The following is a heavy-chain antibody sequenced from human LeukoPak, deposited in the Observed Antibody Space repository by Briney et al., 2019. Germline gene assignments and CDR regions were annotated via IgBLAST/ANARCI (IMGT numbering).Heavy chain of an antibody. V-gene: IGHV4-4*02. CDR1: GCSISSSNW. D-gene: IGHD3-22*01. Sequence: SETLSLTCAVPGCSISSSNWWSWVRQPPGKGLEWIGEIYHSGSTYYNTSLKSRVTISVDRSKNQFSLKLSSVTAADTAVYYCARGVTYYYDSSGYQDAFDIWGQGTMVTVSS. J-gene: IGHJ3*02. CDR2: IYHSGST. CDR3: ARGVTYYYDSSGYQDAFDI.